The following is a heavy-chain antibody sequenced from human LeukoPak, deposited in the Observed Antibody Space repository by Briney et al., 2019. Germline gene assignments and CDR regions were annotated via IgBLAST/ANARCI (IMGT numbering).Heavy chain of an antibody. J-gene: IGHJ3*02. CDR2: IYYSGST. CDR1: GGSISSGDYY. D-gene: IGHD3-22*01. V-gene: IGHV4-30-4*08. Sequence: PSQTLSLTCTVSGGSISSGDYYWSWIRQPPGKGLEWIGYIYYSGSTYYNPPLKSRVSISVDTSKNQFSLKLSSVTAADTAVYYCAKQWLRNAFDIWGQGTMVTVSS. CDR3: AKQWLRNAFDI.